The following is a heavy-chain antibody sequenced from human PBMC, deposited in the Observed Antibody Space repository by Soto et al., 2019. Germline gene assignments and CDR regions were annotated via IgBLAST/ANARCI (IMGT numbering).Heavy chain of an antibody. Sequence: GESLKISCKGSGYSFTSYWIGWVRQMPGKVLEWMGIIYPGDSDTRYSPSFQGQVTISADKSISTAYLQWSSLKASDTAMYYCARRSQFWGGYYYYYGMDVWGQGTTVTV. V-gene: IGHV5-51*01. CDR3: ARRSQFWGGYYYYYGMDV. CDR2: IYPGDSDT. CDR1: GYSFTSYW. J-gene: IGHJ6*02. D-gene: IGHD7-27*01.